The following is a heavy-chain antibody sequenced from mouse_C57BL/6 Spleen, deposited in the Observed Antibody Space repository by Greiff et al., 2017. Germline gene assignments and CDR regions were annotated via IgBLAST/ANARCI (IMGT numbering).Heavy chain of an antibody. CDR1: GFTFSDYY. CDR2: ISNGGGST. V-gene: IGHV5-12*01. D-gene: IGHD2-1*01. CDR3: SRGTLLECYWYFDV. J-gene: IGHJ1*03. Sequence: EVMLVESGGGLVQPGGSLKLSCAASGFTFSDYYMYWVRQTPEKRLEWVAYISNGGGSTYYPDTVQGRFTISRDNAKNTLYLQMSRLMSEDTAMYYCSRGTLLECYWYFDVWGTGTTVTVSS.